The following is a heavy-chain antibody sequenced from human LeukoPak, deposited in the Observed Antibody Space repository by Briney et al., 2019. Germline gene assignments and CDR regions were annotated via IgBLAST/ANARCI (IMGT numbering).Heavy chain of an antibody. CDR1: GGSISSSSYY. V-gene: IGHV4-39*07. Sequence: SETLSLTCTVSGGSISSSSYYWGWIRQPPGKGLEWIGSIYYSGSTYYNPSLKSRVTISVDTSKNQFSLKLSSVTAADTAVYYCARVVGGLYYFDYWGQGTLVTVSS. D-gene: IGHD3-10*01. CDR2: IYYSGST. CDR3: ARVVGGLYYFDY. J-gene: IGHJ4*02.